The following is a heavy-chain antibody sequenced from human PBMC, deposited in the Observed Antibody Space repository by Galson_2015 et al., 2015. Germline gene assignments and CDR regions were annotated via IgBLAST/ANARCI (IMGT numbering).Heavy chain of an antibody. J-gene: IGHJ4*02. CDR1: GYTFTDYY. D-gene: IGHD3-10*01. Sequence: SVKVSSKASGYTFTDYYLNWVRQAPGQGLEWMGIINPIGGSAYYAQNFQDRVTMTRDKSTSTVYMELGSLMSEDTAVYYWARDSGTAVGSSELGHWGQGTLVTVSS. V-gene: IGHV1-46*01. CDR2: INPIGGSA. CDR3: ARDSGTAVGSSELGH.